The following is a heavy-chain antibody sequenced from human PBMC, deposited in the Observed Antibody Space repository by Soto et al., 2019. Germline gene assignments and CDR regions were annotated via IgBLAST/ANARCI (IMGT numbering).Heavy chain of an antibody. CDR1: GFTFSSYG. J-gene: IGHJ4*02. CDR2: ISYDGSNK. CDR3: AKDRRSLIVGATTLGY. Sequence: GGSLRLSCAASGFTFSSYGMHWVRQAPGKGLEWVAVISYDGSNKYYADSVKGRFTISRDNSKNTLYLQMNSLRAEDTAVYYCAKDRRSLIVGATTLGYWGQGTLVTVSS. D-gene: IGHD1-26*01. V-gene: IGHV3-30*18.